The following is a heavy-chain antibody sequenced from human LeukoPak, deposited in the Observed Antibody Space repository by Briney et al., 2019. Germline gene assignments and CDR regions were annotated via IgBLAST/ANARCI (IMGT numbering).Heavy chain of an antibody. J-gene: IGHJ4*02. CDR2: ISGRGGSP. Sequence: GGSLRLSCAASGFTFSDYAMSWVRQAPGKGLEWVASISGRGGSPYYADSVKGRFTISRDNSKNTLYLQMNSLRAEDTAVYYCARHAPSEGVSFASTVEYWGQGTLFTASS. V-gene: IGHV3-23*01. CDR1: GFTFSDYA. CDR3: ARHAPSEGVSFASTVEY. D-gene: IGHD2-2*01.